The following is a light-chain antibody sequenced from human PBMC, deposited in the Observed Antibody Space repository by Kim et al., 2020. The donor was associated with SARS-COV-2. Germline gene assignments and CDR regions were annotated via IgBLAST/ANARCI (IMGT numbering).Light chain of an antibody. J-gene: IGKJ2*01. CDR3: QQYRHWPPYT. V-gene: IGKV3-15*01. CDR1: QSIDTN. CDR2: GAS. Sequence: EIVMTQSPATLSVSPGERVTLSCRASQSIDTNLAWYQQKPGQAPRLLIYGASTRATDIPARFSGSGSGTEFSLIISSLQSEDFAAYYCQQYRHWPPYTFGQGTKLEI.